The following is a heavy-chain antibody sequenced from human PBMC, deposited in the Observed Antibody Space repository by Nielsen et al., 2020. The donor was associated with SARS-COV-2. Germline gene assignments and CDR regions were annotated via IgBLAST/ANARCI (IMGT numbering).Heavy chain of an antibody. Sequence: SETLSLTCAVSGASISIPGYSWSWIRQPPGKGLEYIGYISYTGNTYSDPSLKSRVTISRDTSKNQFSLKLTSVTAADTAVYYCARGGSYFDYWGQGTLVTVSS. V-gene: IGHV4-30-4*08. CDR2: ISYTGNT. CDR3: ARGGSYFDY. CDR1: GASISIPGYS. J-gene: IGHJ4*02. D-gene: IGHD3-16*01.